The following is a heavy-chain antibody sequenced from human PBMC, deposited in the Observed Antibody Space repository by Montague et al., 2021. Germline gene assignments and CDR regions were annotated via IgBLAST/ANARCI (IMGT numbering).Heavy chain of an antibody. Sequence: SETLSLTCTVSGGSISSSSYYWGWIRQPPGKGLEWIGSIYYSGSTYYNPSLKSRVTISVDTSKNQFSLKLSSVTAADTAVYYCAKNRAAPGRSSFDYWGQGTLVTVSS. J-gene: IGHJ4*02. V-gene: IGHV4-39*01. CDR3: AKNRAAPGRSSFDY. D-gene: IGHD6-13*01. CDR1: GGSISSSSYY. CDR2: IYYSGST.